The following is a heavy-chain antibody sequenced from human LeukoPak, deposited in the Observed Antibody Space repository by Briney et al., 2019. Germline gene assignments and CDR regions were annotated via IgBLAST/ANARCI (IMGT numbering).Heavy chain of an antibody. Sequence: PSETLSLTCAVYGGSFSGYYWSCIRQPPGKGLEWLGEINHSGSNNYSPSLKSRVTISVDTSKNQFSLKLSSVTAADTAVYYCARVVVAAAYYYGMDVWGQGTTVTVSS. CDR2: INHSGSN. J-gene: IGHJ6*02. CDR3: ARVVVAAAYYYGMDV. D-gene: IGHD2-15*01. CDR1: GGSFSGYY. V-gene: IGHV4-34*01.